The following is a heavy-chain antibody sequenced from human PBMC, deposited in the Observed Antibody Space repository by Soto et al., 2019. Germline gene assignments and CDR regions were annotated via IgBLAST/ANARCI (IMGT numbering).Heavy chain of an antibody. CDR3: AREQCSPLDRYCADGAVDWVDP. V-gene: IGHV4-4*02. Sequence: PSETLSLTCAVSGGSISSSSWWTWVRQSPGKGLEWIGEIFESGATNYNPSLKSRLTMSVVKSKNQFSLNLSSLTAADTAVYFCAREQCSPLDRYCADGAVDWVDPWGRGTLVTVSS. J-gene: IGHJ5*02. D-gene: IGHD2-8*01. CDR2: IFESGAT. CDR1: GGSISSSSW.